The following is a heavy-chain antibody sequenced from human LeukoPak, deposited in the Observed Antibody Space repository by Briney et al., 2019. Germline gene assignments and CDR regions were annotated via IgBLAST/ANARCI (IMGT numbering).Heavy chain of an antibody. CDR2: IYYSGST. D-gene: IGHD1-26*01. J-gene: IGHJ4*02. CDR3: ASGSETWGLLPKSYLDY. V-gene: IGHV4-59*01. Sequence: SETLSLTCTVSGDSFSSYYWSWIRQPPGKRLGWIGSIYYSGSTDYNTSLKSRVTTSIYTSKSQFSLMLRSVTATDTAMYYCASGSETWGLLPKSYLDYWGQGTLVTVSS. CDR1: GDSFSSYY.